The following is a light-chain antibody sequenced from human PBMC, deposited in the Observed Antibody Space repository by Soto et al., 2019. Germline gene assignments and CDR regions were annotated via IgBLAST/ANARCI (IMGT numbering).Light chain of an antibody. CDR2: DAA. V-gene: IGKV1-39*01. Sequence: DIQMTQSPYSLSAAVGDRVTIACRASQNINTYLNWYQQKPGKAPKLLMFDAASLQSGVPPRFSGSGSRTDFTLTIASLQPEDFATYYCQQTSSAPFTFGPGTKVDIK. CDR1: QNINTY. CDR3: QQTSSAPFT. J-gene: IGKJ3*01.